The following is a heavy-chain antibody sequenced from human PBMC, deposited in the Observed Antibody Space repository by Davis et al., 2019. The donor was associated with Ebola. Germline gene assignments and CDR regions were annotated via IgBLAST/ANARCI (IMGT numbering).Heavy chain of an antibody. V-gene: IGHV3-20*04. CDR2: INWNGGST. D-gene: IGHD3-3*01. Sequence: GGSLRLSCAASGFTFDDYGMSWVRQAPGKGLEWVSGINWNGGSTGYADSVKGRFTISRDNAKNSLYLQMNSLRAEDTALYYCARDRLEYDFWSGYHYYYYYGMDVWGQGTTVTVSS. J-gene: IGHJ6*02. CDR1: GFTFDDYG. CDR3: ARDRLEYDFWSGYHYYYYYGMDV.